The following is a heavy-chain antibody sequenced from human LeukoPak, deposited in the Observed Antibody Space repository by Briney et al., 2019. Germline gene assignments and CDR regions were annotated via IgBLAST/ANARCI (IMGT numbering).Heavy chain of an antibody. J-gene: IGHJ6*03. CDR3: ARVVVVPAAIPAGYYYYMDV. D-gene: IGHD2-2*02. V-gene: IGHV1-18*01. CDR2: ISAYNGNT. CDR1: GYTFTSYG. Sequence: GASVKVSCKASGYTFTSYGISWVRQAPGQGLEWMGWISAYNGNTNYAQKLQGRVTMTTDTSTSTAYMELRSLRSDDTAVYYCARVVVVPAAIPAGYYYYMDVWGKGTTVTVSS.